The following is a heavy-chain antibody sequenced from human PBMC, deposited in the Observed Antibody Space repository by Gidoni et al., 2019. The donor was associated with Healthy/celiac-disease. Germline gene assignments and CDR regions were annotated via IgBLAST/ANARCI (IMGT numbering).Heavy chain of an antibody. CDR2: ISYDGSNK. CDR1: GSTSSSYA. V-gene: IGHV3-30-3*01. J-gene: IGHJ6*02. Sequence: QVQLVESGGGLVQPGGSLRVSCAASGSTSSSYAMHWVRQAPGKGLEWVAVISYDGSNKYYADSVKGRFTISRDNSKNTLYLQMNSLRAEDTAVYYCAREYSPGRFGETIFYGMDVWGQGTTVTVSS. CDR3: AREYSPGRFGETIFYGMDV. D-gene: IGHD3-10*01.